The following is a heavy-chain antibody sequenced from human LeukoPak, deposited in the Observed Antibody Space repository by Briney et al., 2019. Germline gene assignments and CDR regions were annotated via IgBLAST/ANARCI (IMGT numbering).Heavy chain of an antibody. V-gene: IGHV3-48*03. D-gene: IGHD3-10*01. CDR1: GFTFSSYE. CDR2: ISSSGSTI. Sequence: PGGSLRLSCAASGFTFSSYEMNWVRQAPGKGLEWVSYISSSGSTIYYADSVKGRFTISRDNAKNSLYLQMNSLRAEDTAVYYCARDRGVRGGAVNWFDPWGQGTLVTVSS. CDR3: ARDRGVRGGAVNWFDP. J-gene: IGHJ5*02.